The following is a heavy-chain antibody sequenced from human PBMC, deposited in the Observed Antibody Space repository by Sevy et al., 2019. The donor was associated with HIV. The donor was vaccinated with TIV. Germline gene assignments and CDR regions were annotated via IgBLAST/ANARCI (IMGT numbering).Heavy chain of an antibody. D-gene: IGHD6-13*01. V-gene: IGHV4-59*01. CDR3: ARESIGATGDFDS. J-gene: IGHJ4*02. CDR2: MYASGAT. Sequence: SETLSLTCTVSGGSISLYFWSWIRQPPGKGLEWIGYMYASGATNYNPSLKSRVSISLDTSKNQFSLGLKSVTAADTAVYYCARESIGATGDFDSWGQGTLVTVSS. CDR1: GGSISLYF.